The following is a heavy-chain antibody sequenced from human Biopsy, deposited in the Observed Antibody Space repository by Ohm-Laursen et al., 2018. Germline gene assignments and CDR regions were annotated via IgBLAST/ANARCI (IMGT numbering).Heavy chain of an antibody. J-gene: IGHJ4*02. CDR1: GGSFTGHY. Sequence: SETLSLTCTVSGGSFTGHYWSWIRQPPGKGLEWIGHISCTGYTSYNASLKSRVTISVDTPRNHFSLRLSSLTAADTAVYYCARGSNDSGGLYFPRWGQGTLLTVSS. CDR3: ARGSNDSGGLYFPR. D-gene: IGHD4-23*01. V-gene: IGHV4-59*11. CDR2: ISCTGYT.